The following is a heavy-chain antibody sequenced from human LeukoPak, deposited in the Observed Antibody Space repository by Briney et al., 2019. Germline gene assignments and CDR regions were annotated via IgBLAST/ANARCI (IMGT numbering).Heavy chain of an antibody. CDR3: ARGPRLGATDLFFGC. V-gene: IGHV4-34*01. D-gene: IGHD1-26*01. CDR1: GGSFSGYY. CDR2: INHSGST. Sequence: PSETLSLTCAVYGGSFSGYYWSWIRQPPGKGLEWIGEINHSGSTNYNPSLKSRVTISVDTSKNQFSLKLSSVTAADTAVYYCARGPRLGATDLFFGCWGQGTLVTVSS. J-gene: IGHJ4*02.